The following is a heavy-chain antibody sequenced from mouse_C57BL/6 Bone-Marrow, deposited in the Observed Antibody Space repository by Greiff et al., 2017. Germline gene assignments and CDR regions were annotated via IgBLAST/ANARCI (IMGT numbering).Heavy chain of an antibody. D-gene: IGHD1-1*01. CDR2: IYIGNGYT. V-gene: IGHV1-58*01. CDR3: ARSPSITTVVAPYAMDY. J-gene: IGHJ4*01. Sequence: EVKLMESGAELVRPGSSVKMSCKTSGYTFTSYGINWVKQRPGQGLEWIGYIYIGNGYTEYNEKFKGKATLTSDTSSSTAYMQLSSLTSEDSAIYFCARSPSITTVVAPYAMDYWGQGTSVTVSS. CDR1: GYTFTSYG.